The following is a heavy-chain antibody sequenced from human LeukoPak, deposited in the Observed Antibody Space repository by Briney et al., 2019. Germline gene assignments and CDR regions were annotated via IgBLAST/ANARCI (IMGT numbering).Heavy chain of an antibody. CDR2: IKQDGSEK. V-gene: IGHV3-7*03. CDR1: GFTFSNYW. J-gene: IGHJ4*02. CDR3: AKMYGSYGGYFDY. Sequence: PGGSLRLSCAASGFTFSNYWMNWVRQAPGKGLEWVAKIKQDGSEKYYVDSVKGRFTISRDNSKNTLYLQMNSLRAEDTAVYYCAKMYGSYGGYFDYWGQGTLVTVSS. D-gene: IGHD2-15*01.